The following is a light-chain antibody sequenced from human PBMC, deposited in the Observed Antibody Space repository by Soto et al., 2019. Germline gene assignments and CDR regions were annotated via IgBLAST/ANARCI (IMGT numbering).Light chain of an antibody. CDR2: DAS. V-gene: IGKV1D-13*01. CDR3: QQSYYNPT. J-gene: IGKJ1*01. Sequence: AIQLTQSPSSLCASLGDRAAITCRASQGISSALAWYQQKPGKAPKLLIYDASTLQSGVPSRFSGSGSGTDFTLTISSLQHEDFATYYCQQSYYNPTFGQGTKVDI. CDR1: QGISSA.